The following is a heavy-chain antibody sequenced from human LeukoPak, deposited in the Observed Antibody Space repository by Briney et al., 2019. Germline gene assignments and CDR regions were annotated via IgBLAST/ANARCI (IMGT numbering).Heavy chain of an antibody. CDR2: ITAGNDNT. CDR1: GYTFTSYA. CDR3: ARISTTVLLNNYYGMDV. V-gene: IGHV1-3*01. D-gene: IGHD4-11*01. Sequence: ASVKVSCKASGYTFTSYAMHWVRQAPGQRLEWMGWITAGNDNTKYPQKFQGRVTITRDTSASTAYMELSSLRSEDTAVYYCARISTTVLLNNYYGMDVWGQGTTVTVSS. J-gene: IGHJ6*02.